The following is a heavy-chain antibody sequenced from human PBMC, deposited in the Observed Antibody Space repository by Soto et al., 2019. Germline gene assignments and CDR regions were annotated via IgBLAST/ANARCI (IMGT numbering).Heavy chain of an antibody. J-gene: IGHJ4*02. CDR2: ISSNGGNT. CDR3: AKGKKSTTWSPFDY. CDR1: GFTFSSYG. D-gene: IGHD1-26*01. Sequence: GGSLRLSCAASGFTFSSYGMHWVRQAPGKGLEWVSGISSNGGNTYYADSVKGRFTISRDNSRNTLYLQVNSLRAEDTAIYYCAKGKKSTTWSPFDYWGQGTLVTVSS. V-gene: IGHV3-23*01.